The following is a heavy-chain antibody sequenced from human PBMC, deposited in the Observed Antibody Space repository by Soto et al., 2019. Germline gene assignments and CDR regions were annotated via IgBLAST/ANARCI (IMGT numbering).Heavy chain of an antibody. CDR2: IYDGGST. D-gene: IGHD7-27*01. Sequence: QVQLQESGPGLLKPSQTLSLTCTVSGGSMTNVDDNWSWIRQAPDKGLEWIGNIYDGGSTYTNPSLKSRVTVLLDTSKNQFSLKLSSLDAADTAVYYCTRWPSGDKVDYWGQGTLATVSS. J-gene: IGHJ4*02. V-gene: IGHV4-30-4*01. CDR3: TRWPSGDKVDY. CDR1: GGSMTNVDDN.